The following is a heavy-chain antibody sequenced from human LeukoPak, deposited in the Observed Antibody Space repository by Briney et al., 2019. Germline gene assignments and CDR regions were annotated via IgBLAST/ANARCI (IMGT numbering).Heavy chain of an antibody. CDR1: GSTFDDYG. D-gene: IGHD6-13*01. CDR3: ARADSSSWYEVDFDY. Sequence: GGSLRLSCAASGSTFDDYGMTWVRQAPGKGLEWVSGINWNGGSTGYADSVKGRFTISRDNAKNSLYLQMNSLRAEDTALYYCARADSSSWYEVDFDYWGQGTLVTVSS. CDR2: INWNGGST. V-gene: IGHV3-20*04. J-gene: IGHJ4*02.